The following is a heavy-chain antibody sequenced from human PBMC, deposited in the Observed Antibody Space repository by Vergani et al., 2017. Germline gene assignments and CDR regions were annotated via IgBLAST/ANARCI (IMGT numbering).Heavy chain of an antibody. J-gene: IGHJ5*02. CDR3: ARVEGDILTGYDNWFDP. V-gene: IGHV3-7*01. CDR1: GFTFSSYW. D-gene: IGHD3-9*01. Sequence: EVQLVESGGGLVQPGGSLRLSCAASGFTFSSYWMSWVRQAPGKGLEWVANIKQDGSEKYYVDSVKGRFTISRDNAKNSLYLQMNSLRAEDTAVDYCARVEGDILTGYDNWFDPWGQGTLVTVSS. CDR2: IKQDGSEK.